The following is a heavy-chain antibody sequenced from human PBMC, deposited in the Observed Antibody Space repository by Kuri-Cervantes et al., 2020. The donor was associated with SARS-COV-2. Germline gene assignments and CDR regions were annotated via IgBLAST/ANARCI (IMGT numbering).Heavy chain of an antibody. V-gene: IGHV1-2*04. J-gene: IGHJ4*02. CDR1: GYTFTGYY. Sequence: ASVKVSCKASGYTFTGYYMHWVRQAPGQGLEWMGWINPNSGGTNYAQKFQGWVTMTRDTSIGTAYMELSRLRSDDTAVYYCARVACTNGVCSYFDYWGQGTLVTVSS. D-gene: IGHD2-8*01. CDR3: ARVACTNGVCSYFDY. CDR2: INPNSGGT.